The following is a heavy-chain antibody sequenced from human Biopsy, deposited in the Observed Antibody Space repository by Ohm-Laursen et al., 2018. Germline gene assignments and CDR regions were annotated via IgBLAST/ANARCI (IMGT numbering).Heavy chain of an antibody. D-gene: IGHD1-26*01. V-gene: IGHV4-4*07. Sequence: SETLSLTCTVSGDPVRNYYWSWIRQAAGKGLEWIGRIYPGGGTIYNPSLKSRVTMSVDTSKNHFSLNLNSATAADTAVYYCAGIVLGPTNDAFDIWGQGTMVTVSS. CDR1: GDPVRNYY. J-gene: IGHJ3*02. CDR3: AGIVLGPTNDAFDI. CDR2: IYPGGGT.